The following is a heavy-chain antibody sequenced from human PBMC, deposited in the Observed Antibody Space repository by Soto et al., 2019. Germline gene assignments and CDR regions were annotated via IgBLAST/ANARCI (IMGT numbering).Heavy chain of an antibody. D-gene: IGHD3-9*01. J-gene: IGHJ3*02. V-gene: IGHV4-34*02. CDR3: AGETSDYDILTGPTTFDI. CDR1: GGSFSGYY. CDR2: INHSGST. Sequence: QVQLQQWGAGLVRPSETLSLTCAVSGGSFSGYYWNWIRQPPGKGLEWIGEINHSGSTDYNPSLKSRITISVDTSKRQISLKLSSVTAADTGVYYCAGETSDYDILTGPTTFDICGQGTMVTVSS.